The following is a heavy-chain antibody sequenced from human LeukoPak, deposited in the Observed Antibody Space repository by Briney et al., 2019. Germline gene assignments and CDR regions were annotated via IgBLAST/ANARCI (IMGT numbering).Heavy chain of an antibody. CDR2: IYYSGST. D-gene: IGHD2-15*01. J-gene: IGHJ5*02. Sequence: PSETLSLTCTVSGGSISSSYWSWIRQPPGKGLEWIGYIYYSGSTSYNPSLKSRVTISVDTSKNQFSLKLSSVTAADTAVYYCAREGVDVVVAATPVSWFDPWGQGTLVTVSS. CDR1: GGSISSSY. CDR3: AREGVDVVVAATPVSWFDP. V-gene: IGHV4-59*01.